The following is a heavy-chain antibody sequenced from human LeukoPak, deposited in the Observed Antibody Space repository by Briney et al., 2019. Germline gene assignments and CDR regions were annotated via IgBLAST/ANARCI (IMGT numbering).Heavy chain of an antibody. CDR2: IYYSGST. Sequence: PSETLSLTCTVSGGSISSSSYYWGWIRQPPGKGLEWIGSIYYSGSTYYNPSLKSRVTISVDTSKNQFSLKLSSVTAADMAVYYCARQLKGLRVPAAPKSGPFDYWGQGTLVTVSS. V-gene: IGHV4-39*01. CDR3: ARQLKGLRVPAAPKSGPFDY. D-gene: IGHD2-2*01. CDR1: GGSISSSSYY. J-gene: IGHJ4*02.